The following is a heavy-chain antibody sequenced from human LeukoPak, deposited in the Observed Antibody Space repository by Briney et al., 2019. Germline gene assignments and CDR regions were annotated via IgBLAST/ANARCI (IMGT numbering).Heavy chain of an antibody. CDR1: GFTFSGYS. CDR3: ARDPVYSSSWYSCSEGFDI. D-gene: IGHD6-13*01. Sequence: GGSLRLSRAASGFTFSGYSMNWVRQAPGKGLEWLSYISSRSSTIYYADSVKGRFTISRDNAKNSLYLQMNTLRAEDTAVYYCARDPVYSSSWYSCSEGFDIWGQGTKVTVSP. CDR2: ISSRSSTI. J-gene: IGHJ3*02. V-gene: IGHV3-48*01.